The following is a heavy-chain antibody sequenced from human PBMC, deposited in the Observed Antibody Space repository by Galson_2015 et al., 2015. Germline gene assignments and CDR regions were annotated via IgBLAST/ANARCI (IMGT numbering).Heavy chain of an antibody. J-gene: IGHJ4*02. V-gene: IGHV3-21*01. CDR3: ARETYDSSGTGYYFDY. CDR2: ISSSSSYI. D-gene: IGHD3-22*01. Sequence: SLRLSCAASGFTFSSYRMNWVRQAPGKGLQWVPSISSSSSYIYYADSVKGRFTISRDNAKNSLYLQMNSLRAEDTAVYYCARETYDSSGTGYYFDYWGQGTLVTVSS. CDR1: GFTFSSYR.